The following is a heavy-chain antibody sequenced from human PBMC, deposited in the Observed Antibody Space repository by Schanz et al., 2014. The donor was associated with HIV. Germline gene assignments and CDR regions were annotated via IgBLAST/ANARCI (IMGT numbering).Heavy chain of an antibody. Sequence: QVQLVQSGAEVKKPGASVKVSCKASGYTFTSYYMHWVRQAPGQGLEWMGIINPSGGSTSYAQKFQGRVTMTTDTSTSTAYMELRSLRSDDTAVYYCARQLAAAGTSVCDYWGQGTLVTVSS. D-gene: IGHD6-13*01. CDR2: INPSGGST. CDR3: ARQLAAAGTSVCDY. V-gene: IGHV1-46*01. J-gene: IGHJ4*02. CDR1: GYTFTSYY.